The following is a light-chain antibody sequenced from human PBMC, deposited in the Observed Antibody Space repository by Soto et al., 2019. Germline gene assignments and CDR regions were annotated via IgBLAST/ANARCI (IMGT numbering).Light chain of an antibody. V-gene: IGKV3-20*01. J-gene: IGKJ4*01. CDR2: GAS. Sequence: EIVLTQSPGTLSLSPGERATLSCRASQSVSSSYLAWYQQKPGQAPRLLIYGASTRATGIPDRFSGSGSGTDFTFSISRLESEDFAVYFCQQYGSPPLIFGGGTKVEIK. CDR1: QSVSSSY. CDR3: QQYGSPPLI.